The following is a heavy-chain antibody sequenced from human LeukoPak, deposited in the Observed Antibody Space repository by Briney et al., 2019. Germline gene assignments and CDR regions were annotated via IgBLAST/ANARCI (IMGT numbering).Heavy chain of an antibody. J-gene: IGHJ3*02. Sequence: PSETLSLTCTVSGGSISSSSYYWGWIRQPPGKGLEWIGSIYYSGSTYYNPSLKSRVTISVDTSKNQFSLKLSSVTAADTAVYYCARDRINDYYDSRSGAFDIWGQGTMVTVSS. CDR1: GGSISSSSYY. CDR3: ARDRINDYYDSRSGAFDI. D-gene: IGHD3-22*01. CDR2: IYYSGST. V-gene: IGHV4-39*07.